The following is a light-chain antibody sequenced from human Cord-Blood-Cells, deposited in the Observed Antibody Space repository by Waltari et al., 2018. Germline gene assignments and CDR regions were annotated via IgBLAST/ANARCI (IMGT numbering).Light chain of an antibody. J-gene: IGKJ5*01. CDR2: DAS. Sequence: DIQMTPSPSSLSAFVGDRVTITCQASQDISNYLNWYQQKPGKAPKLLIYDASNLETGVPSRFSGSGSGTDFTFTISSLQPEDIATYYCQQYDNLLITFGQGTRLEIK. V-gene: IGKV1-33*01. CDR3: QQYDNLLIT. CDR1: QDISNY.